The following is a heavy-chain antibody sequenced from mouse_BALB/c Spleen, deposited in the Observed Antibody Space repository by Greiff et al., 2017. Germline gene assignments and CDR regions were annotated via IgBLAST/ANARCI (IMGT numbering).Heavy chain of an antibody. V-gene: IGHV5-17*02. CDR2: ISSGSSTI. CDR1: GFTFSSFG. J-gene: IGHJ4*01. CDR3: ARWGDYYAMDY. Sequence: EVKLMESGGGLVQPGGSRKLSCAASGFTFSSFGMHWVRQAPEKGLEWVAYISSGSSTIYYADTVKGRFTISRDNPKNTLFLQMTSLRSEDTAMYYCARWGDYYAMDYWGQGTSVTVSS.